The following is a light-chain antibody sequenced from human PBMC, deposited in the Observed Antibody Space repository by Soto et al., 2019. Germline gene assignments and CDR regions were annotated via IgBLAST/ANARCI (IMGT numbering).Light chain of an antibody. J-gene: IGKJ2*01. CDR2: GAS. Sequence: EIVLTQSPGTLSLSPGERVTLSCRASQSVSSSYLAWYQQKPAQAPRLLIYGASNRATGIPDRFSGSGSGTDFTRTISILEPEDFAVYYCQQYGGSPPYTFGQGTKLEIK. CDR3: QQYGGSPPYT. CDR1: QSVSSSY. V-gene: IGKV3-20*01.